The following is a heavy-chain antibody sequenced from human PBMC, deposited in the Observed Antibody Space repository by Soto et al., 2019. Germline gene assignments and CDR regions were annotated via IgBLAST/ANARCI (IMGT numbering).Heavy chain of an antibody. CDR2: INPFGGST. V-gene: IGHV1-46*01. D-gene: IGHD6-13*01. CDR3: ARDLAAASL. CDR1: GYTFTRHY. Sequence: QVQLVQSGAEVRKPGASVKVSCKASGYTFTRHYIHWVRQAPGQGLEWMAIINPFGGSTNYAQKFRGRVTLTMDTPTSTVYMEVSSLRSEDTAVYYCARDLAAASLWGQGTLVTVSS. J-gene: IGHJ4*02.